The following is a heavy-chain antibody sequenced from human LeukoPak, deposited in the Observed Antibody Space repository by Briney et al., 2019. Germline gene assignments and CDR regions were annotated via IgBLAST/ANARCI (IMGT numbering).Heavy chain of an antibody. V-gene: IGHV3-30*02. Sequence: PGGSLRLSCAASGFTFSSYAMHWVRQAPGKGLEWVAFIRYDGSNKYYADSVKGRFTISRDNSKNTLYLQMNSLRAEDTAVYYCAKWSQWPLRGDYWGQGTLVTVSS. CDR3: AKWSQWPLRGDY. J-gene: IGHJ4*02. CDR1: GFTFSSYA. D-gene: IGHD6-19*01. CDR2: IRYDGSNK.